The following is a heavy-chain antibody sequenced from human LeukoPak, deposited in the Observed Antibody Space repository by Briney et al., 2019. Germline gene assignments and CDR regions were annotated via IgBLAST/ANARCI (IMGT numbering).Heavy chain of an antibody. J-gene: IGHJ4*02. CDR1: GYSFSTYW. CDR2: IYPGDSDT. D-gene: IGHD2-15*01. V-gene: IGHV5-51*01. CDR3: ATGTSVVAPPVGQY. Sequence: GESLKISCKGSGYSFSTYWIGWVRQKPGKGPEWMGIIYPGDSDTTYNPSFQGQVTFSADNSISTAYLQWSRLKASDTAMYFCATGTSVVAPPVGQYWGQGTLVTVSS.